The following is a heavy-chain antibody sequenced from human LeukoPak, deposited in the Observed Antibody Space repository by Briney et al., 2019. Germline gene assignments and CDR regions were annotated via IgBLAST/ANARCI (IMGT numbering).Heavy chain of an antibody. CDR2: ISSSSSPI. J-gene: IGHJ6*02. V-gene: IGHV3-48*01. D-gene: IGHD3-10*01. CDR3: ARSRRRAWFGELLSSPYGMDV. Sequence: PGGSLRLSCAASGFTFSSYSMNWVRQAPGKGLEWVSYISSSSSPIYYADSVKGRFTISRDNAKNSLYLQMNSLGAEDTAVYYCARSRRRAWFGELLSSPYGMDVWGQGTTVTVSS. CDR1: GFTFSSYS.